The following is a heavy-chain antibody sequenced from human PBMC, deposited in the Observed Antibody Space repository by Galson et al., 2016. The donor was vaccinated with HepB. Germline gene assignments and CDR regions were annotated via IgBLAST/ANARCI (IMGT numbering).Heavy chain of an antibody. CDR1: GFTFSTYA. J-gene: IGHJ4*02. D-gene: IGHD6-13*01. V-gene: IGHV3-23*01. CDR2: ISGSGDTT. CDR3: AKWSDAAATY. Sequence: SLRLSCAGTGFTFSTYAMSWVRQAPGKRLEWVSAISGSGDTTYYADSGKGRFSISRDNSKNTLYLQMSSLTAEDTAVYYCAKWSDAAATYWGQGTLVTVSS.